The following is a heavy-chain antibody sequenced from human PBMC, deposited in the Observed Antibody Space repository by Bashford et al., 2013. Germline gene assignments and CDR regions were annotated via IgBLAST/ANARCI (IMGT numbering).Heavy chain of an antibody. CDR3: AHRQSGWLTVGISDAFDI. CDR1: GFSLSTSGVG. V-gene: IGHV2-70*12. D-gene: IGHD2-15*01. Sequence: GPTLVKPTQTLTLTCSFSGFSLSTSGVGVAWIRQPPGKAPEWLARIDWDNDEYYSASLKSRVTISKDTSKNQVVLTMTNLDPMDTATYYCAHRQSGWLTVGISDAFDIWGPRDNGHRLL. CDR2: IDWDNDE. J-gene: IGHJ3*02.